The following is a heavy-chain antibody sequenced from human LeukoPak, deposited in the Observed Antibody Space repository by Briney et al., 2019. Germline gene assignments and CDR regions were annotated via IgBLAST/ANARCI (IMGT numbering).Heavy chain of an antibody. Sequence: GGSLRLSCEASGFTFSSYAMRWVRQAPGKGLEWVSAIGGSGGSTYYADSVKGRFTISRDNAKNSLYLQMNSLRVEDTAVYYCARDRLQQWLVQGWLDPWGQGTLVTVSS. CDR2: IGGSGGST. CDR1: GFTFSSYA. V-gene: IGHV3-23*01. D-gene: IGHD6-19*01. J-gene: IGHJ5*02. CDR3: ARDRLQQWLVQGWLDP.